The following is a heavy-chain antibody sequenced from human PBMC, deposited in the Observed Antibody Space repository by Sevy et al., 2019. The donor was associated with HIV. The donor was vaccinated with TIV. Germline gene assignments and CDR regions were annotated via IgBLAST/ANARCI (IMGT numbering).Heavy chain of an antibody. Sequence: LSLTCAASGFTFSDYYMSWIRQAPGKGLEWVSYISSSSSYTNYADSVKGRFTISRDNAKNSLYLQMNSLRAEDTAVYYCARDLQPYSSDAFDIWGQRTMVTVSS. CDR3: ARDLQPYSSDAFDI. J-gene: IGHJ3*02. CDR1: GFTFSDYY. V-gene: IGHV3-11*06. D-gene: IGHD6-13*01. CDR2: ISSSSSYT.